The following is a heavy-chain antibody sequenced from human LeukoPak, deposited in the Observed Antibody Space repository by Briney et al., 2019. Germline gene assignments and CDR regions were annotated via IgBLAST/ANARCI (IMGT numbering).Heavy chain of an antibody. D-gene: IGHD2-2*01. CDR1: GFTFSSYS. J-gene: IGHJ3*02. CDR3: ARGGLTSSDAFDI. CDR2: INSASFLI. V-gene: IGHV3-48*01. Sequence: GGSLRLSCAASGFTFSSYSMNWVRQAPGKGLEWVSYINSASFLIHYADSVKGRFTISRDNAKNSLNLQMNSLRAEDTAVYYCARGGLTSSDAFDIWGRGTMVTVSS.